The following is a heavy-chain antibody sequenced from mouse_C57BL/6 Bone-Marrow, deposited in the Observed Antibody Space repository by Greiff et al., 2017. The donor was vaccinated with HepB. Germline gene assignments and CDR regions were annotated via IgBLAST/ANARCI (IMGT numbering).Heavy chain of an antibody. CDR2: ISNLAYSI. Sequence: EVQLVESGGGLVQPGGSLKLSCAASGFTFSDYGMAWVRQAPRKGPEWVAFISNLAYSIYYADTVTGRFTISRENAKNTRYLEMSSLRSEDTAMYYCARLTPYWCFDVWGTGTTVTVTS. CDR1: GFTFSDYG. D-gene: IGHD1-3*01. J-gene: IGHJ1*03. V-gene: IGHV5-15*04. CDR3: ARLTPYWCFDV.